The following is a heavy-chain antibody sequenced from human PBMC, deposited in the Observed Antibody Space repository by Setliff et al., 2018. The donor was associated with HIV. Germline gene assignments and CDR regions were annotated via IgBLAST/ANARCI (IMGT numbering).Heavy chain of an antibody. J-gene: IGHJ5*02. Sequence: GASVKVSCKASGYTFTNFGITWVRQVPGQGLEWMGWVNTNNDKTNYAQKFQGRVTMTTDRSTKTAYLDPGSLRPDDTAVYYCARDLYTSGWPNWFDPWGPGTLVTVS. V-gene: IGHV1-18*01. CDR3: ARDLYTSGWPNWFDP. CDR1: GYTFTNFG. CDR2: VNTNNDKT. D-gene: IGHD6-19*01.